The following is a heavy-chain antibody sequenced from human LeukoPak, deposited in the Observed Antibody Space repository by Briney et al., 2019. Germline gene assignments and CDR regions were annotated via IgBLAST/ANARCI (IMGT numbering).Heavy chain of an antibody. V-gene: IGHV3-74*01. Sequence: GGSLRLSCAASGFTFSSYWMHWVRQAPGKGLVWVSRINTDGSSTSYADSVKGRFTISRDNAKNRLYVQMNSLRAEDTAVYYCATGSGLWSPDYWGQGTLVTVPS. CDR1: GFTFSSYW. CDR3: ATGSGLWSPDY. J-gene: IGHJ4*02. CDR2: INTDGSST. D-gene: IGHD5-18*01.